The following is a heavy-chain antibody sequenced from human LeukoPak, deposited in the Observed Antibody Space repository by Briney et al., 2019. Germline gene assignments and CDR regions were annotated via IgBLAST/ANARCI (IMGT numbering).Heavy chain of an antibody. J-gene: IGHJ4*02. CDR2: ISSSSSYI. D-gene: IGHD6-19*01. Sequence: PGGPLRLSCAASGFTFSSYSMNWVRQAPGKGLEWVSSISSSSSYIYYADSVKGRFTISRDNAKNSLYLQMNSLRAEDTAVYYCAREAIAVAGLFDYWGQGTLVTVSS. CDR3: AREAIAVAGLFDY. V-gene: IGHV3-21*01. CDR1: GFTFSSYS.